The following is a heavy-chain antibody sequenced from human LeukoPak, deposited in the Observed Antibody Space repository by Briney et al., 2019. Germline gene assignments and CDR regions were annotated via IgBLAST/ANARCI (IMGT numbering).Heavy chain of an antibody. CDR1: GFTFDDYA. CDR2: ISSSGSTV. CDR3: AELGITMIGGV. D-gene: IGHD3-10*02. V-gene: IGHV3-48*03. Sequence: PGGSLRLSCAASGFTFDDYAMHWVRQAPGKGLEWVSYISSSGSTVYYADSVKGRFTISRDNAKSSLYLQMNSLRAEDTAVYYCAELGITMIGGVWGKGTTVTISS. J-gene: IGHJ6*04.